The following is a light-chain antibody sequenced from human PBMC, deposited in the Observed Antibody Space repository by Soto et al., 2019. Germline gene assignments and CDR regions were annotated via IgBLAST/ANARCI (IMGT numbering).Light chain of an antibody. CDR1: SSDVGGYNY. Sequence: QSALTPPRSVSGSPGQSVTISCTGTSSDVGGYNYVSWYQQHPGIAPKLMIYDVSKRPSGLPDRFSGSKSVNTASLTISGLQAKDEADDYCSSYAGISYVFGTGTKVTV. CDR2: DVS. CDR3: SSYAGISYV. J-gene: IGLJ1*01. V-gene: IGLV2-11*01.